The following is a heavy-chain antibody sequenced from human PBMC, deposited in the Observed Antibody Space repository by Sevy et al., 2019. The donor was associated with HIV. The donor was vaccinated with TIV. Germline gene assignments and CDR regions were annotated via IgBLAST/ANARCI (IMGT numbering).Heavy chain of an antibody. V-gene: IGHV4-4*07. D-gene: IGHD7-27*01. CDR3: ARSNWVTATNGFSKSYYFDY. CDR1: GDSFSSYF. CDR2: INTSGST. Sequence: SETLSLTCTVSGDSFSSYFWAWIRQPAGKGLEWIGRINTSGSTNYNPSLKSRVTMSVDTSKSQFSLKVTSLTAADTARHFCARSNWVTATNGFSKSYYFDYWGQGSLVTVSS. J-gene: IGHJ4*02.